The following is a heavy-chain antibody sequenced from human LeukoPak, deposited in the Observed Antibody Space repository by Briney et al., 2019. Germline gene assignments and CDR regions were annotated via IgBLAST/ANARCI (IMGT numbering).Heavy chain of an antibody. CDR3: ARDRWELLSNSYHYCGLDV. J-gene: IGHJ6*02. V-gene: IGHV3-7*01. D-gene: IGHD2-15*01. CDR1: GFALSIHW. CDR2: IKQDGSEK. Sequence: GGSLRLSCAASGFALSIHWLTWVRQAPGKGLEWVANIKQDGSEKCYVDSVKGRFTISRDNAKNSLYLQMNSLRAEDTAVYYCARDRWELLSNSYHYCGLDVWGQGTTVTVSS.